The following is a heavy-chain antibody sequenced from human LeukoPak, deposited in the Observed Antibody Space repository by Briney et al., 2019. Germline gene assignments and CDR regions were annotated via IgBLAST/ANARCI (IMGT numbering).Heavy chain of an antibody. D-gene: IGHD2-21*02. V-gene: IGHV3-7*01. CDR1: GFTFSSYW. CDR2: IKQDGSEK. J-gene: IGHJ4*02. Sequence: GGSLRLSCAASGFTFSSYWMSWVRQAPGKGLEWVANIKQDGSEKYYVDSVKGRFTISRDNAKNSLYLQMNSLRAEDTAVYYCARENCGGDCAFDYWGQGTLVTVSS. CDR3: ARENCGGDCAFDY.